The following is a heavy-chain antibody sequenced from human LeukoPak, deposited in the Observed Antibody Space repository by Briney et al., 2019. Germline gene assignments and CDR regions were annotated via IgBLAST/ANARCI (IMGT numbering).Heavy chain of an antibody. CDR3: ARVEPGSYYNPFDY. CDR2: ICYSGST. J-gene: IGHJ4*02. D-gene: IGHD3-10*01. CDR1: GGSISSSSYY. Sequence: SETLSLTCTVSGGSISSSSYYWGWIRQPPGKGLEWIGSICYSGSTYYNPSLKSRVTISVDTSKNQFSLKLSSVTAADTAVYYCARVEPGSYYNPFDYWGQGTLVTVSS. V-gene: IGHV4-39*07.